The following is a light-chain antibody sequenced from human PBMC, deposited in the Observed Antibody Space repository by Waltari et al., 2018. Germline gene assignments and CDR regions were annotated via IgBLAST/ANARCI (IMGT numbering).Light chain of an antibody. Sequence: EIVLTQSPGTLPLSPGERATLSCRASQSVSSGYLAWYQQKPGQAPRLLIYGATYRATGIPDRCSGCGSGTDFTLTISRLELEDFAGYYCQQYERSPETFGQGTNVEIK. CDR2: GAT. V-gene: IGKV3-20*01. CDR1: QSVSSGY. CDR3: QQYERSPET. J-gene: IGKJ1*01.